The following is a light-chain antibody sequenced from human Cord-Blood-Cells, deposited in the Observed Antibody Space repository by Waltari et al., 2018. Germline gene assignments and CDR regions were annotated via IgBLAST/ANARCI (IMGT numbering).Light chain of an antibody. CDR1: QDISNY. V-gene: IGKV1-33*01. Sequence: DIQMTQSPSSLSASVGDRVTITCQASQDISNYLNWYQQKPGKAPKLLIYDASNLEKGVPSRFRGSGSGTDFTFTISSLQPEDIATYYCQQYDNLPTLTFGGGTKVEIK. J-gene: IGKJ4*01. CDR3: QQYDNLPTLT. CDR2: DAS.